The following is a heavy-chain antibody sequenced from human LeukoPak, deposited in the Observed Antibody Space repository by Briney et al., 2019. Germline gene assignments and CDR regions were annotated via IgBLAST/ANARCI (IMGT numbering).Heavy chain of an antibody. Sequence: GASVKVSCKASGYTFTGFHMHWVRQAPGQGLEWMGRINPNSGGTNYAQKFQGRVTMARDTSISTAYMELSRLTYDDTAVYYCARDSSGPNYYFDYWGQGTLVTVSS. V-gene: IGHV1-2*06. D-gene: IGHD3-22*01. CDR1: GYTFTGFH. J-gene: IGHJ4*02. CDR2: INPNSGGT. CDR3: ARDSSGPNYYFDY.